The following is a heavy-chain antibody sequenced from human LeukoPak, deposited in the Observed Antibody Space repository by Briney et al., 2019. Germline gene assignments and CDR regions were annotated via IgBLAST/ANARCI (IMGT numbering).Heavy chain of an antibody. J-gene: IGHJ5*02. V-gene: IGHV4-59*01. D-gene: IGHD6-13*01. CDR2: IYYSGST. CDR3: ARGWGSSWFNWFDP. CDR1: GGSISSYY. Sequence: SETLSLTCTVSGGSISSYYWSWIRQPPGKGLEWIGYIYYSGSTNYNPSLKSRVTISVDTSKNQFSLKLSSVTAADTAVYYCARGWGSSWFNWFDPWGQGTLVTVSS.